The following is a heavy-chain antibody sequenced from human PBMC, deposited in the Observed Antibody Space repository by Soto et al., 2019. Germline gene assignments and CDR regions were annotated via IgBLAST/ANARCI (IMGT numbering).Heavy chain of an antibody. CDR1: GFTVSSEY. D-gene: IGHD4-17*01. J-gene: IGHJ5*02. CDR2: IYTGGST. V-gene: IGHV3-53*01. Sequence: EVQLVESGGGLVQPGGSLRLSCAVSGFTVSSEYMSWVRQAPGKGLEWVSVIYTGGSTYYADSVKGRFTFSRDNSNNTVYLKMNTLTAEDTAVYYCARAYGGNPGLFVPWGQGTLVTVSS. CDR3: ARAYGGNPGLFVP.